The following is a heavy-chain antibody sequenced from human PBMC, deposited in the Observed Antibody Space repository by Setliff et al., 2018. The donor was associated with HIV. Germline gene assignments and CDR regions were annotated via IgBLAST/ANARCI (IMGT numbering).Heavy chain of an antibody. V-gene: IGHV4-61*02. Sequence: SATLSLTCTVSGGSISSGSYYWSWIRQPAGKALEWIGRIHTSGNTNYNPSLKSRVTISVDTSKNQFSLKLSSVTAADTAVYYCAREGGLDYYDSSGHYSYWGQGTLVTVSS. CDR3: AREGGLDYYDSSGHYSY. J-gene: IGHJ4*02. CDR1: GGSISSGSYY. D-gene: IGHD3-22*01. CDR2: IHTSGNT.